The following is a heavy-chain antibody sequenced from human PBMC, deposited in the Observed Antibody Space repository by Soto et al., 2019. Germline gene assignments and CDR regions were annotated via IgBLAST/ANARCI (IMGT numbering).Heavy chain of an antibody. Sequence: VASVKVSYKASGYSFSNYGITWVRQAPGQGLEWMGWISGYNSNTNYAQKFEGRVRMTKDTTRSTAYLEVRSLRFDDTAVYYCGRERQWEPVPYWGQGTPVTVSS. D-gene: IGHD1-26*01. CDR1: GYSFSNYG. J-gene: IGHJ4*02. V-gene: IGHV1-18*01. CDR2: ISGYNSNT. CDR3: GRERQWEPVPY.